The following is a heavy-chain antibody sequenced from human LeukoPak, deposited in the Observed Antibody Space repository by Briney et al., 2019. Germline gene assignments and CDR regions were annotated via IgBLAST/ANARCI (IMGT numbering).Heavy chain of an antibody. D-gene: IGHD7-27*01. CDR2: IYYSGST. V-gene: IGHV4-59*02. CDR3: VRDRELGY. Sequence: PWGSLRLSCAASGFTVSSNYMSWVRQAPGKGLEWIGYIYYSGSTNYNPSLKSRVTISVDTSKNQFSLKLSSVTAADTAVYYCVRDRELGYWGQGILVTVSS. J-gene: IGHJ4*02. CDR1: GFTVSSNY.